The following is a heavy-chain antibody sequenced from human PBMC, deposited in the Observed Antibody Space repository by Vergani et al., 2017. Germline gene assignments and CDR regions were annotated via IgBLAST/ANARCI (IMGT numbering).Heavy chain of an antibody. J-gene: IGHJ4*02. CDR2: INPNSGGT. Sequence: QVQLVQSGAEVKKPGASVKVSCKASGYTFTGYYMHWVRQAPGQGLEWMGWINPNSGGTNYAQQFQGWVTMTRDTSISTAYMELSRLRSDDTAVYYCARGLPKQLARSGFDYWGQGTLVTVSS. CDR3: ARGLPKQLARSGFDY. D-gene: IGHD6-6*01. CDR1: GYTFTGYY. V-gene: IGHV1-2*04.